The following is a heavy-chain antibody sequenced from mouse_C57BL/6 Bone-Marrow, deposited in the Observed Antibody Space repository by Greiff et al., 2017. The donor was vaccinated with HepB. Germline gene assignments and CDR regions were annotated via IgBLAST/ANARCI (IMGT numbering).Heavy chain of an antibody. V-gene: IGHV5-15*01. J-gene: IGHJ2*01. CDR3: ARLGDSYYFDY. CDR2: ISNLAYSI. Sequence: EVQLVESGGGLVQPGGSLKLSCAASGFTFSDYGMAWVRQAPRKGPEWVAFISNLAYSIYYADTVTGRFTISRENAKNTLYLEMSSLRSEDTAMYYCARLGDSYYFDYWGQGTTLTVSS. D-gene: IGHD3-1*01. CDR1: GFTFSDYG.